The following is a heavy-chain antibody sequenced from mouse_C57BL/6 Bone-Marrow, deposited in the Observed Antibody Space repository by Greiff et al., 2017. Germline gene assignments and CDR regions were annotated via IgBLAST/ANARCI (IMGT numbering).Heavy chain of an antibody. CDR3: ATVYGNYPYYAMDY. D-gene: IGHD2-1*01. CDR1: GYTFTSYG. CDR2: IYPRSGNT. Sequence: VMLVESGAELARPGASVKLSCKASGYTFTSYGISWVKQRTGRGLEWIGEIYPRSGNTYYNEKFKGKATLTADKSSSTAYMELRSLTSEDSAVYFCATVYGNYPYYAMDYWGQGTSVTVSS. V-gene: IGHV1-81*01. J-gene: IGHJ4*01.